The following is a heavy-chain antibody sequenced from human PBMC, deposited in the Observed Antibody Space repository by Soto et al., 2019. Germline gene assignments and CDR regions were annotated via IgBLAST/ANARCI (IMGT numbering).Heavy chain of an antibody. CDR3: ARCTQLVPADFDY. J-gene: IGHJ4*02. CDR1: GFTFSSYA. V-gene: IGHV3-30-3*01. Sequence: QVQLVESGGGVVQPGRSLRLSCAASGFTFSSYAMHWVRQAPGKGLEWVAVISYDGSNKYYADSVKGRFTISRDNSKNTLYLQMNSLRAEDTAVYYCARCTQLVPADFDYWGQGTLFTVSS. D-gene: IGHD2-2*01. CDR2: ISYDGSNK.